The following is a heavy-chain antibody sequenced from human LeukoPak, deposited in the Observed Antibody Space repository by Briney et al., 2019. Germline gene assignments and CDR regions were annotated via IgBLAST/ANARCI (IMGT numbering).Heavy chain of an antibody. CDR3: ARVRGYSGYDYFYFDD. D-gene: IGHD5-12*01. J-gene: IGHJ4*02. V-gene: IGHV3-23*01. Sequence: GGSLRLSCAASGFTFSSYAMSWVRQAPGKGLEWVSGISGSGGGTYYADSVKGRFTISRDNSKNTLYLQMNSPRAEDTAMYYCARVRGYSGYDYFYFDDWGQGTLVTVSS. CDR2: ISGSGGGT. CDR1: GFTFSSYA.